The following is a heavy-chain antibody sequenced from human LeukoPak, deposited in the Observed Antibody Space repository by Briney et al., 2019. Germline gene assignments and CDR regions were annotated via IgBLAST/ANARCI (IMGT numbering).Heavy chain of an antibody. CDR1: GGTFSSYA. CDR2: IIPIFGTA. V-gene: IGHV1-69*05. CDR3: ARAYPVLERPHHDAFDI. D-gene: IGHD3-3*01. J-gene: IGHJ3*02. Sequence: ASVKVSCKASGGTFSSYAISWVRQAPGQGLEWMGGIIPIFGTANYAQKFQGRVTITTDESTSTAYMELSSLRSEDTAVYYCARAYPVLERPHHDAFDIWGQGTMVTVSS.